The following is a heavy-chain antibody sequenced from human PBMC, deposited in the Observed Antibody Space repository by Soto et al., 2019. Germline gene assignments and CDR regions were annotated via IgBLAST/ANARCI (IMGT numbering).Heavy chain of an antibody. J-gene: IGHJ4*02. D-gene: IGHD3-10*01. Sequence: GGSLRLSCAASGFTFDDYAMHWVRQAPGKGLEWVSGISWNSGSIGYADSVKGRFTISRDNAKNSLYLQMNSLRAEDTALYYCAKDGFVYYGSGSYYNGYYFDYWGQGTLVTVSS. CDR2: ISWNSGSI. CDR1: GFTFDDYA. CDR3: AKDGFVYYGSGSYYNGYYFDY. V-gene: IGHV3-9*01.